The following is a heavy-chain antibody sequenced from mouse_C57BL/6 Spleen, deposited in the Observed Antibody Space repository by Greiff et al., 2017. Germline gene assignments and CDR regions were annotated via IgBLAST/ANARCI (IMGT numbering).Heavy chain of an antibody. V-gene: IGHV1-19*01. CDR1: GYTFTDYY. CDR3: ERRANY. J-gene: IGHJ2*01. Sequence: EVQLQQSGPVLVKPGASVKMSCKASGYTFTDYYMNWVKQSHGKNLEWIGVINPYNGGTSYNQKFKGKATLTVNKSSSTAYIKLNSLTSKDSAVYYWERRANYWGQGTTLTVSS. CDR2: INPYNGGT.